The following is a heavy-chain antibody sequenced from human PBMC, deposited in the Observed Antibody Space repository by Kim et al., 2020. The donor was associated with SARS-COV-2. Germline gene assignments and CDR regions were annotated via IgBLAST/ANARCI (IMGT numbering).Heavy chain of an antibody. J-gene: IGHJ5*02. V-gene: IGHV4-38-2*02. D-gene: IGHD5-18*01. Sequence: SETLSLTCTVSGYSISSGYYWGWIRQPPGKGLECIGSMYHSGSTYYNPSLKSRVTISVDTSKNQFSLKLSSVTAADTAVYYCARAKRGALVTGGWFDPWG. CDR3: ARAKRGALVTGGWFDP. CDR1: GYSISSGYY. CDR2: MYHSGST.